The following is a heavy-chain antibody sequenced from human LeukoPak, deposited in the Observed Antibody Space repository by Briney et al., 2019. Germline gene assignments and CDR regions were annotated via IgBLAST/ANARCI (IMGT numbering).Heavy chain of an antibody. CDR1: GGSISSSNW. V-gene: IGHV4-4*02. CDR3: ARGRPRYCSGGSCYSGVKYFDY. CDR2: INHSGST. D-gene: IGHD2-15*01. J-gene: IGHJ4*02. Sequence: SETLSLTCAVSGGSISSSNWWSWVRQPPGKGLEWIGEINHSGSTNYNPSLKSRVTISVDTSKNQFSLKLSSVTAADTAVYYCARGRPRYCSGGSCYSGVKYFDYWGQGTLVTVSS.